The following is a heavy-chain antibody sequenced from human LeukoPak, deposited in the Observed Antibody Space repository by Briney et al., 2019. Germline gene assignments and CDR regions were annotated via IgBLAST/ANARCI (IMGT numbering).Heavy chain of an antibody. CDR1: GFTFSNAW. D-gene: IGHD3-3*01. J-gene: IGHJ3*02. Sequence: PGGSLRLSCAASGFTFSNAWMHWVRQAPGKGLEWVGRIYSKTDGGTTDYAAPVKGRFTISRDDSKNTLYLQMNSLRTEDTAVYYCTTGFFGVVNDAFDIWGQGTMVTVSS. V-gene: IGHV3-15*01. CDR2: IYSKTDGGTT. CDR3: TTGFFGVVNDAFDI.